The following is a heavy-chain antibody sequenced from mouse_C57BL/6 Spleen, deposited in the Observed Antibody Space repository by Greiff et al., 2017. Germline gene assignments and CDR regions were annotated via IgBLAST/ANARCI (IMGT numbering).Heavy chain of an antibody. V-gene: IGHV1-63*01. J-gene: IGHJ2*01. Sequence: QVQLKESGAELVRPGTSVKMSCKASGYTFTNYWIGWAKQRPGHGLEWIGDIYPGGGYTNYNEKFKGKATLTADKSSSTAYMQFSSLTSEDSAIYYCARWRDYVDYWGQGTTLTVSS. CDR3: ARWRDYVDY. CDR1: GYTFTNYW. CDR2: IYPGGGYT.